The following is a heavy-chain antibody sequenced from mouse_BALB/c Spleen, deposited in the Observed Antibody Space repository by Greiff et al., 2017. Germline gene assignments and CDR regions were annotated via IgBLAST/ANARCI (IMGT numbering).Heavy chain of an antibody. CDR3: ARDVAG. V-gene: IGHV5-4*02. J-gene: IGHJ3*02. Sequence: DVMLVESGGGLVKPGGSLKLSCAASGFTFSDYYMYWVRQTPEKRLEWVATISDGGSYTYYPDSVKGRFTISRDNAKNNLYLQMSSLKSEDTAMYYCARDVAGWGQGTLVTVSA. CDR1: GFTFSDYY. CDR2: ISDGGSYT.